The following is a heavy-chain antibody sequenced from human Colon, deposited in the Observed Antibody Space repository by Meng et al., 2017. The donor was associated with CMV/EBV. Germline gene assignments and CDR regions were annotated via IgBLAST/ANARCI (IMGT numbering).Heavy chain of an antibody. J-gene: IGHJ4*01. V-gene: IGHV3-30*14. D-gene: IGHD4-11*01. Sequence: GESLKISCEVSGFIFTNFVVHWVRQAPGTGLEWVAVISYHGTNTHYADSVKGRFTIYRDNSKNTLYLQMNSLRSEDTAVYFCARGNTMGLPENSKYYSLDYWGHGTLVTVSS. CDR2: ISYHGTNT. CDR3: ARGNTMGLPENSKYYSLDY. CDR1: GFIFTNFV.